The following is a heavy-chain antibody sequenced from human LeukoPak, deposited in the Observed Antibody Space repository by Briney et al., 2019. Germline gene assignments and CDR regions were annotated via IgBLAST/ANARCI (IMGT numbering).Heavy chain of an antibody. J-gene: IGHJ5*02. V-gene: IGHV4-34*01. Sequence: PSETLSLTCAVYGGSFSGYYWSWIRQPPGKGLEWIGEINHSGSINYNPSLKSRVTISVDTSKNQFSLKLSSVTAADTAVYYCAREGITIFGVVIGKNWFDPWGQGTLVTVSS. CDR3: AREGITIFGVVIGKNWFDP. D-gene: IGHD3-3*01. CDR1: GGSFSGYY. CDR2: INHSGSI.